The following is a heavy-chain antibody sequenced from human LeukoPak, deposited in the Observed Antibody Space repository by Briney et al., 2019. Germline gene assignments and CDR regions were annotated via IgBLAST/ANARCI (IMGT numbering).Heavy chain of an antibody. CDR2: ISSSTAYL. CDR3: AREGLLTRLSSSDAFDV. V-gene: IGHV3-21*06. J-gene: IGHJ3*01. Sequence: GGSLRLSCAASGFTFRRYTINWVRQAPGKGLERVASISSSTAYLYYAESLRGRFTVSRDNTQSVLYLQMSSLGAEDTAVYYCAREGLLTRLSSSDAFDVWGQGTRVTVSS. CDR1: GFTFRRYT. D-gene: IGHD4-11*01.